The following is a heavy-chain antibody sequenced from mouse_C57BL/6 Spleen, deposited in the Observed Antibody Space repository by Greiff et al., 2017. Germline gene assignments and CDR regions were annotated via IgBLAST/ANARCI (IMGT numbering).Heavy chain of an antibody. V-gene: IGHV1-80*01. CDR1: GYAFSSYW. CDR3: ARGGDYDKAYYFDY. D-gene: IGHD2-4*01. J-gene: IGHJ2*01. CDR2: IYPGDGDT. Sequence: VQLQQSGAELVKPGASVKISCKASGYAFSSYWMNWVKQRPGKGLEWIGQIYPGDGDTNYNGKFKGKATLTADKSSSTAYMQLSSLTSEDSAVYFCARGGDYDKAYYFDYWGQGTTRTVSS.